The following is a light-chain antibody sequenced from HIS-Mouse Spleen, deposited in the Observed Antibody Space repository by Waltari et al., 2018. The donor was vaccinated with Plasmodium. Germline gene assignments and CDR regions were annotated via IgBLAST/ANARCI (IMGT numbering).Light chain of an antibody. Sequence: DIVMTQSPDSLAVSLGVRATINCQSSQSVLYSSKNKNYLAWYQQKPGQPPKLLIYWASTRESGVPDRFSGSGSGTDFTLTISSLQAEDVAVYYCQQYYSTPWTFGQGTKVEIK. CDR1: QSVLYSSKNKNY. CDR3: QQYYSTPWT. CDR2: WAS. V-gene: IGKV4-1*01. J-gene: IGKJ1*01.